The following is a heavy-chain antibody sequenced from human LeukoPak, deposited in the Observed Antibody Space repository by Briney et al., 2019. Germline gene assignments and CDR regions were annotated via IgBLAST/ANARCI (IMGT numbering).Heavy chain of an antibody. CDR1: GFTFSSYS. D-gene: IGHD5-18*01. CDR2: ISSSGNTI. J-gene: IGHJ4*02. Sequence: GGSLRLSCAASGFTFSSYSMNWVRQAPGKGLEWVSYISSSGNTIDYADSVMGRFTISRDNAKNSLYLQMVSLRAEDTAVYYCARLRGYSYGYGDYWGQGTLVTVSS. V-gene: IGHV3-48*04. CDR3: ARLRGYSYGYGDY.